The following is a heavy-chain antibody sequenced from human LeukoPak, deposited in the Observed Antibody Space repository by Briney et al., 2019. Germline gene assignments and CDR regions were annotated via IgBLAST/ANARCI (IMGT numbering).Heavy chain of an antibody. V-gene: IGHV1-8*01. D-gene: IGHD3-22*01. CDR3: ARGAYYYDSIGYSFDH. J-gene: IGHJ4*02. CDR1: GYTFTMYD. Sequence: ASVTVSYKASGYTFTMYDINWVRQAAGQGLEWMGWMNPNSGNTGYAQKFQGRVTMTRNTSISTAYMELSSLRSEDTAVYYCARGAYYYDSIGYSFDHWGQGTLVTVSS. CDR2: MNPNSGNT.